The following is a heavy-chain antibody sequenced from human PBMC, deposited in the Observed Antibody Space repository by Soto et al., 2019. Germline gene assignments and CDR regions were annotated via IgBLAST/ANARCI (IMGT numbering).Heavy chain of an antibody. CDR3: AGISGYDSLAYYYYGMDV. Sequence: PSQTLSLTCAISGDSVSSNSAAWNWIRQSPSRGLEWLGRTYYRSKWYNDYAVSVKSRITINPDTSKNQFSLQLNSVTPEDTAVYYCAGISGYDSLAYYYYGMDVWGQGTTVTVSS. V-gene: IGHV6-1*01. CDR1: GDSVSSNSAA. J-gene: IGHJ6*02. D-gene: IGHD5-12*01. CDR2: TYYRSKWYN.